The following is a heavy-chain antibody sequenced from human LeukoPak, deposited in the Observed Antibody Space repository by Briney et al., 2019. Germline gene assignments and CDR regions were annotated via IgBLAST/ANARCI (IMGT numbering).Heavy chain of an antibody. CDR2: VYYSGST. CDR1: GGSISSYY. Sequence: SETLSLTCTVSGGSISSYYWSWIRQPPGKGLEWIGYVYYSGSTNYDPSLKSRVTVSVDTSKNQFSLKLSSVTAADTAVYYCARGLKLWFGEGGLYYFDYWGQGTLVTVSS. V-gene: IGHV4-59*01. CDR3: ARGLKLWFGEGGLYYFDY. J-gene: IGHJ4*02. D-gene: IGHD3-10*01.